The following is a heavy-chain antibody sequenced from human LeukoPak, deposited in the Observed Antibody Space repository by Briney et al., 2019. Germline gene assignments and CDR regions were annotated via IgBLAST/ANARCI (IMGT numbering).Heavy chain of an antibody. J-gene: IGHJ4*02. CDR2: IIPIFGTA. D-gene: IGHD3-10*01. CDR1: GGTFNSYA. V-gene: IGHV1-69*05. Sequence: GSSVKVSCKASGGTFNSYAISWVRQAPGQGLEWRGGIIPIFGTANYAQKFQGRVTITTDESTSTAYMELSSLRSEDTAVYYCARGRGSGSGSNYFDYWGQGTLVTVSS. CDR3: ARGRGSGSGSNYFDY.